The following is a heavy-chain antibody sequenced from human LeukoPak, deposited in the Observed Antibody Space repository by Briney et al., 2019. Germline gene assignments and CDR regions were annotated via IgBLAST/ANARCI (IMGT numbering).Heavy chain of an antibody. V-gene: IGHV3-30*18. D-gene: IGHD5-18*01. CDR2: ISYDGSNK. J-gene: IGHJ4*02. CDR1: GFTFSSYG. Sequence: GGSLRLSCAASGFTFSSYGMHWVRQAPVKGLEWVAVISYDGSNKYYADSVKGRFTISRDNSKNTLYLQMNSLRAEDTAVYYCAKSNRPWIQLWTPLDYWGQGTLVTVSS. CDR3: AKSNRPWIQLWTPLDY.